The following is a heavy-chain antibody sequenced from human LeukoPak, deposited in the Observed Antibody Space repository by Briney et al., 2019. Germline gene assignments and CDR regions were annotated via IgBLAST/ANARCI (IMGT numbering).Heavy chain of an antibody. CDR1: GVTFSTYI. D-gene: IGHD2-21*01. J-gene: IGHJ3*02. Sequence: GGSLRLSCVASGVTFSTYIINWIRQAPGKGLEWISYITSDSSAMSYADSVKGRFTISRDNAKNSLYLHMNSLSDEDTAMYFCVRDLLWAFDIWGQGTMVTVSS. CDR2: ITSDSSAM. CDR3: VRDLLWAFDI. V-gene: IGHV3-48*02.